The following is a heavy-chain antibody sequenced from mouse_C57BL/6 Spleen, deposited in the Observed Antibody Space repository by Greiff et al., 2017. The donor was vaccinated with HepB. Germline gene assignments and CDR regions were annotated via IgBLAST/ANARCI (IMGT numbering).Heavy chain of an antibody. CDR2: ISYSGST. CDR1: GYSITSDY. Sequence: DVKLQESGPGLAKPSQTLSLTCSVTGYSITSDYWNWIRKFPGNKLEYMGYISYSGSTYYNPSLKSRISITRDTSKNQYYLQLNSVTTEDTATYYCARRAYYYGSSYEYFDVWGTGTTVTVSS. D-gene: IGHD1-1*01. J-gene: IGHJ1*03. V-gene: IGHV3-8*01. CDR3: ARRAYYYGSSYEYFDV.